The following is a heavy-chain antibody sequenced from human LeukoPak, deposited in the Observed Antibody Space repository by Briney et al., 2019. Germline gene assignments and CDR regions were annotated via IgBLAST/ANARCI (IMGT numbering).Heavy chain of an antibody. V-gene: IGHV1-18*01. D-gene: IGHD2-2*01. Sequence: GASVKVSCKASGYTFTSYGISWVRQAPGQGLEWMGSISAYNGNTNYAQKLQGRVTMTTDTSTSTAYMELRSLRSDDTAVYYCAGDLARCSSTSCYGNAFDIWGQGTMVTVSS. CDR2: ISAYNGNT. CDR3: AGDLARCSSTSCYGNAFDI. J-gene: IGHJ3*02. CDR1: GYTFTSYG.